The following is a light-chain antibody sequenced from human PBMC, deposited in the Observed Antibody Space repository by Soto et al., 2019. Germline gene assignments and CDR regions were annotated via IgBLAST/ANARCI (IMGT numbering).Light chain of an antibody. Sequence: QAVVTQEPSLTVSPGETVTLTCGSSTGDVTSGHYPYWFQQKPGQAPRTLIYDTSNKNSWTPARFSGSLLGGKAVLTLSGEQPEDEAEYYCLLFDSGSCVFGGGTKLTVL. CDR2: DTS. CDR3: LLFDSGSCV. CDR1: TGDVTSGHY. J-gene: IGLJ3*02. V-gene: IGLV7-46*01.